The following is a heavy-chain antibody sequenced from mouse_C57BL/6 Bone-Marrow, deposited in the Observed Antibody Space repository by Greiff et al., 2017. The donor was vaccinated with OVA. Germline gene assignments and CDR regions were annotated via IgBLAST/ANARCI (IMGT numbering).Heavy chain of an antibody. CDR2: ISDGGSYT. V-gene: IGHV5-4*03. D-gene: IGHD1-1*01. J-gene: IGHJ4*01. CDR1: GFTFSSYA. CDR3: ERRDDYGRGDMDY. Sequence: EVKLVESGGGLVKPGGSLKLSCAASGFTFSSYAMSWVRQTPEKRLEWVATISDGGSYTYYPDNVKGRFTISRDNAKNNLYLQMSHLKSEDTAMYECERRDDYGRGDMDYWGQGTSVTVSS.